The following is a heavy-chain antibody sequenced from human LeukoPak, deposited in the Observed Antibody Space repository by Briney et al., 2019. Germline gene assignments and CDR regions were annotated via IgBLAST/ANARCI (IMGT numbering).Heavy chain of an antibody. CDR1: EYSFTSYW. CDR2: IYPGDSDT. D-gene: IGHD4-23*01. CDR3: ARSDGVVTTTFDY. V-gene: IGHV5-51*01. Sequence: ESLKISCKGSEYSFTSYWIGWVRQMPGKGLEWMGTIYPGDSDTRYSPSFQGQVTISADKSISTAYLQWSSLKASDTATYYCARSDGVVTTTFDYWGQGTLVTVSS. J-gene: IGHJ4*02.